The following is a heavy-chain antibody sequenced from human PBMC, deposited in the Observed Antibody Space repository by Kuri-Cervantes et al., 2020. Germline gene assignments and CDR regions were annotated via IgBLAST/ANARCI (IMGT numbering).Heavy chain of an antibody. J-gene: IGHJ6*02. CDR2: ISSSSSYI. D-gene: IGHD5-18*01. V-gene: IGHV3-21*04. Sequence: GGSLRLSCAASGFTFSSYSMNWVRQAPGKGLGWVSSISSSSSYIYYADSVKGRFTISRDNAKNSLYLQMNSLRAEDTAVYYCARYSYGHRQLYGMDVWGQGTTVTVSS. CDR1: GFTFSSYS. CDR3: ARYSYGHRQLYGMDV.